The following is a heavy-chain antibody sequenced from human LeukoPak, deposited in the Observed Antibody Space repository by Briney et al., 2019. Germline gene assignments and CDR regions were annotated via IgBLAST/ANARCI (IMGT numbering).Heavy chain of an antibody. CDR1: GGSISGSY. V-gene: IGHV4-59*01. J-gene: IGHJ4*02. CDR3: AREKAAIGANWGDYFDY. CDR2: IYDGGST. D-gene: IGHD3-16*01. Sequence: WETLSLTCIVSGGSISGSYWSWIRQPPGKGLEWIGYIYDGGSTNYNPSLKSRVTISVDTSKSQFSLKLTSVTAADTAVYYCAREKAAIGANWGDYFDYWGQGTLDAVSS.